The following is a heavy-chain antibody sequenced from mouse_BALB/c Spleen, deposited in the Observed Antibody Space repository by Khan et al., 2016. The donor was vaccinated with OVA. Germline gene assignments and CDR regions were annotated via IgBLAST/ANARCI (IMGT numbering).Heavy chain of an antibody. Sequence: VQLQQSGAELARPGASVKMSCKASGYTFTSYTMHWVKQRPGQGLEWIGYINPSNDYTNYNQNFKDKATLIVDKSSSPAYMQLSSLTSEDSAVYYCVRGGADHRSDGWFAFWGQGTLVTVSA. CDR3: VRGGADHRSDGWFAF. CDR1: GYTFTSYT. V-gene: IGHV1-4*01. D-gene: IGHD2-14*01. CDR2: INPSNDYT. J-gene: IGHJ3*01.